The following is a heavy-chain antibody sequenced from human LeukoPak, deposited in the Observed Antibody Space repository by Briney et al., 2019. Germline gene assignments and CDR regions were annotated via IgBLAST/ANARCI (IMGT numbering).Heavy chain of an antibody. CDR3: VKDVGGSYAFDY. D-gene: IGHD1-26*01. CDR1: GFTFSRYA. J-gene: IGHJ4*02. Sequence: GGSLRRSCSASGFTFSRYAMHWVHQAPGKGLEYVSGINDNGGRTHYGDSVKGRFSISRDNSKNTLHLQMSTLRAEDTALYYCVKDVGGSYAFDYWGQGILVTVAS. CDR2: INDNGGRT. V-gene: IGHV3-64D*09.